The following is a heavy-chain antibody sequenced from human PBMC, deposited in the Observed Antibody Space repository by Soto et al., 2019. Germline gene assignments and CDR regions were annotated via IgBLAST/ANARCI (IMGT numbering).Heavy chain of an antibody. V-gene: IGHV1-3*01. CDR3: AFFLGSDYYYYGMDV. J-gene: IGHJ6*02. Sequence: ASVKVSCKASGYTFTSYAMHWVRQAPGQRLEWMGWINAGNGNTKYSQKFQGRVTITSDTSASTAYMELSSLRSEDTAVYYCAFFLGSDYYYYGMDVCGQRTTVTVSS. CDR1: GYTFTSYA. D-gene: IGHD3-3*01. CDR2: INAGNGNT.